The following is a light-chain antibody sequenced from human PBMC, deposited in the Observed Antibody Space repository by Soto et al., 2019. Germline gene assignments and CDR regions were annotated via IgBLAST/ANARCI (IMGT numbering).Light chain of an antibody. CDR1: QSVSSSY. V-gene: IGKV3D-20*02. J-gene: IGKJ1*01. Sequence: VVLKQSPGTLSLSNGERATLSCRASQSVSSSYLAWYQQKPGQAPRLLIYGASSRATGIPDRFSGSGSGTDFTLTISSLEPEDFAVYYCQQRNIWPPVTFGQGTKADI. CDR2: GAS. CDR3: QQRNIWPPVT.